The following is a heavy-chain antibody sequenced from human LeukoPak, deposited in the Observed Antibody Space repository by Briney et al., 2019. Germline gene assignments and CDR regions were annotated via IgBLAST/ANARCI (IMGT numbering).Heavy chain of an antibody. D-gene: IGHD3-3*01. J-gene: IGHJ6*03. Sequence: ASVKVSCKASGYTFTSYYMHWVRQAPGQGLEWMGIINPSGGSTSYAQKFQGRVTMTRDMSTGTVYMELSSLRSEDTAVYYCARDGGSGEWFPYYYYYYMDVWGKGTTVTVSS. CDR1: GYTFTSYY. V-gene: IGHV1-46*01. CDR2: INPSGGST. CDR3: ARDGGSGEWFPYYYYYYMDV.